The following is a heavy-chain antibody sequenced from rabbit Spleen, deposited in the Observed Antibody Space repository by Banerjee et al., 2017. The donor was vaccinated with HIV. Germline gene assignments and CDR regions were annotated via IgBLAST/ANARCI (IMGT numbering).Heavy chain of an antibody. Sequence: LEESGGGLVQPEGSLALTCKASGIDFSSFGISWVRQAPGKGLEWIAYIYPNYYITDYATWVNGRFTISSHDAQNTLYLQLNSLTAADTATYFCVRARPYPFVLWGPGTLVTVS. D-gene: IGHD1-1*01. CDR3: VRARPYPFVL. V-gene: IGHV1S47*01. CDR2: IYPNYYIT. CDR1: GIDFSSFG. J-gene: IGHJ4*01.